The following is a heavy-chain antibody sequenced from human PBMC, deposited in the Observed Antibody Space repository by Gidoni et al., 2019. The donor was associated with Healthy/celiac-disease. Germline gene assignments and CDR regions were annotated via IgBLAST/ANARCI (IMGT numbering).Heavy chain of an antibody. J-gene: IGHJ2*01. CDR3: ARDKCSSTPTGGGDCYHYWYFDL. Sequence: EVQLVESGGGLVPPGGSLRLSCAASGFTFSSYCMRWGRQAPGKGLEWVANIKQDGSEKYYVDSVKGRVTISRDNAKNSLYLQMNSLRAEDTAVYYCARDKCSSTPTGGGDCYHYWYFDLWGRGTLVTVSS. CDR1: GFTFSSYC. D-gene: IGHD2-21*02. CDR2: IKQDGSEK. V-gene: IGHV3-7*01.